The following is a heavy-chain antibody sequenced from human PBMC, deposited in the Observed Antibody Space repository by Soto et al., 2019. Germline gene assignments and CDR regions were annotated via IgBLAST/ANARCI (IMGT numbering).Heavy chain of an antibody. CDR2: INHSGST. CDR1: GGSFSGYY. J-gene: IGHJ3*02. D-gene: IGHD1-1*01. CDR3: ARVERETATTVVDAFDI. V-gene: IGHV4-34*01. Sequence: PSETLSLTCAVYGGSFSGYYWSWIRQPPGKGLEWIGEINHSGSTNYNPSLKSRVTISVDTSENQFSLKMSSVTAADTALYYCARVERETATTVVDAFDIWGPGTMVTVSS.